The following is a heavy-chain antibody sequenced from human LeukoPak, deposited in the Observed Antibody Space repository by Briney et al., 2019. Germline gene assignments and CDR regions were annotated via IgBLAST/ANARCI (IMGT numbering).Heavy chain of an antibody. CDR2: IYPGDSDT. CDR1: GYSFSSYW. Sequence: HGESLKISCKGSGYSFSSYWIGWVRQMPGKGLEWMGIIYPGDSDTRYSPSFQGQVTISADKSISTAYLQWSSLKASDTAMYYCARHLSSGSYLDDAFDIWGQGTMVTVSS. V-gene: IGHV5-51*01. J-gene: IGHJ3*02. D-gene: IGHD1-26*01. CDR3: ARHLSSGSYLDDAFDI.